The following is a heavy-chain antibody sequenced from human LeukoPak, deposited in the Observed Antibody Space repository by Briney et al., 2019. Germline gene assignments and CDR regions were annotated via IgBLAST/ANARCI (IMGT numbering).Heavy chain of an antibody. CDR1: GFTFSNYW. J-gene: IGHJ3*02. Sequence: GGSLRFSCAVSGFTFSNYWMHWVRQAPGEGLVWVARITSDGSSASHADSVKGRFTISRDNAKNTLYLQMNSLRAEDTAVYYCARDYAVGESFDIWGQGTLVTVSS. CDR2: ITSDGSSA. V-gene: IGHV3-74*01. D-gene: IGHD3-16*01. CDR3: ARDYAVGESFDI.